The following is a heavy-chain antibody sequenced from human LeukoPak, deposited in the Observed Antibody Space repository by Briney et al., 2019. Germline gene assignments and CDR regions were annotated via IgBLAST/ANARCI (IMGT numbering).Heavy chain of an antibody. CDR2: ISSSSSTI. D-gene: IGHD6-13*01. V-gene: IGHV3-48*02. J-gene: IGHJ3*01. CDR3: ARERDSSSWYAFDL. Sequence: GGSLRLSCAASGFTFSSYSLNWVRQAPGKGLEWVSHISSSSSTIYYGDSVKGRFTISRDNAKNSLYLQMNSLRDEDTAVYYCARERDSSSWYAFDLWGQATMVTVSS. CDR1: GFTFSSYS.